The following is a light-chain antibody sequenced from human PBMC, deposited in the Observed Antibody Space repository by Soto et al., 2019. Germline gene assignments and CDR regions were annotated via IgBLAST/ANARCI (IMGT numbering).Light chain of an antibody. CDR2: AAS. Sequence: IQLTQSPSSLSASVGDRVTITCRASQDIAIYLAWYQQKPGEAPKLLIYAASTLESGVPSRFSGSGSGTEFTLTISSLQPDDFATDYCQQYNSYWTFGQGTKVDIK. J-gene: IGKJ1*01. CDR1: QDIAIY. CDR3: QQYNSYWT. V-gene: IGKV1-9*01.